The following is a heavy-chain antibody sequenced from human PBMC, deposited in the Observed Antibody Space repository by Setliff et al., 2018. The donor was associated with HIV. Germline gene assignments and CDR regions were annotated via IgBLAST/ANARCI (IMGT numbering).Heavy chain of an antibody. CDR1: GGSISSSSYY. Sequence: SETLSLTCTVSGGSISSSSYYWGWIRQPPGKGLEWIGSIYYSGSTYYNPSLKSRVTISVDTSKTQFSLRLSPVTAADTAIYYCAKGPRGLGLRYYFDYWAQGSQVTVSS. CDR2: IYYSGST. D-gene: IGHD3-10*01. J-gene: IGHJ4*02. V-gene: IGHV4-39*07. CDR3: AKGPRGLGLRYYFDY.